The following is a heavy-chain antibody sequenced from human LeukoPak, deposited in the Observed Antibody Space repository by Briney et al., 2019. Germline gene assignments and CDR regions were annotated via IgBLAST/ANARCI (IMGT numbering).Heavy chain of an antibody. J-gene: IGHJ4*02. V-gene: IGHV3-66*03. D-gene: IGHD5-24*01. CDR1: GFTVSSNS. CDR3: ARMATIYYFDY. Sequence: GGSLRLSCTVSGFTVSSNSMSWVRQAPGKGLEWVSFIYSDNTHYSDSVKGRFTISRDNSKNTLYLQMNSLRAEDTAVYYCARMATIYYFDYWGQGTLVTVSS. CDR2: IYSDNT.